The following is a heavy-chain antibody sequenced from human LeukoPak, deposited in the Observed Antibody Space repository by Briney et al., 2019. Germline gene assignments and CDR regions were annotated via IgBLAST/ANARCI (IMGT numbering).Heavy chain of an antibody. V-gene: IGHV3-33*01. D-gene: IGHD4-17*01. CDR2: IWYDGSNK. CDR1: GFSFSSYG. J-gene: IGHJ4*02. CDR3: ARDVAHGARGYFDY. Sequence: GVSVRLSCATSGFSFSSYGMHWVRQAPGKGLEWVAVIWYDGSNKYYADSVKGRFTISRDNSKNTLSLQVDSLRAEDTAVYYCARDVAHGARGYFDYWGQGTLVTV.